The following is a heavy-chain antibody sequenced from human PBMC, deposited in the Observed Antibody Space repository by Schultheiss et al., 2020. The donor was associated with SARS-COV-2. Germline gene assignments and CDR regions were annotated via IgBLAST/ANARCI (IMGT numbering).Heavy chain of an antibody. CDR3: ARDQLDILTGYYPTFDY. CDR1: GFTFSSYW. D-gene: IGHD3-9*01. Sequence: GGSLRLSCAASGFTFSSYWMSWVRQAPGKGLEWVANIKQDGSEKYYVDSVKGRFTISRDNSKNTLYLQMNSLRAEDTAVYYCARDQLDILTGYYPTFDYWGQGTLVTVSS. CDR2: IKQDGSEK. V-gene: IGHV3-7*03. J-gene: IGHJ4*02.